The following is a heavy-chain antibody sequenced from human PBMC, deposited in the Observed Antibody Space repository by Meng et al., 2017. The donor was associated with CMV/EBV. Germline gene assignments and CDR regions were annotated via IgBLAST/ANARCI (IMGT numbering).Heavy chain of an antibody. J-gene: IGHJ4*02. CDR1: GYTFTSYA. CDR2: INAGNGNT. D-gene: IGHD3-22*01. CDR3: ARDFSWDSSGYHY. V-gene: IGHV1-3*01. Sequence: CQGSGYTFTSYAMHWVRQAPRQRLEWMGWINAGNGNTKYSQKFQGRVTITRDTSASTAYMELSSLRSEDTAVYYCARDFSWDSSGYHYWGQGTLVTVSS.